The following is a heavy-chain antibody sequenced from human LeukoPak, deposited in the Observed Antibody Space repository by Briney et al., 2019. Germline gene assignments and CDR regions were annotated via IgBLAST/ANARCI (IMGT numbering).Heavy chain of an antibody. CDR2: INPNSGGT. CDR1: GYTFTGYY. J-gene: IGHJ4*02. Sequence: ASVKVSCKASGYTFTGYYMHWVRQAPGQGLEWMGWINPNSGGTNYAQKFQGRVTMTRDTSISTAYMELSRLRSDDTAVYYCARVSPPELLWLGELLRVFDYWGQGTLVTVSS. CDR3: ARVSPPELLWLGELLRVFDY. V-gene: IGHV1-2*02. D-gene: IGHD3-10*01.